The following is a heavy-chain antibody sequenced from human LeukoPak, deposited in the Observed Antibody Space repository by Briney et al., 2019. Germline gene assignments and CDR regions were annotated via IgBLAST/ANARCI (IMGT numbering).Heavy chain of an antibody. Sequence: ASVKVSCKASGYSFVLYGISWVRQAPGQGLEWMGWISAYNGNTNYAQKLQGRVTMTTDTSTSTAYMELRSLRSDDTAVYYCARELVGLYYFDYWGQGTLVTVSS. V-gene: IGHV1-18*01. CDR2: ISAYNGNT. J-gene: IGHJ4*02. CDR3: ARELVGLYYFDY. CDR1: GYSFVLYG.